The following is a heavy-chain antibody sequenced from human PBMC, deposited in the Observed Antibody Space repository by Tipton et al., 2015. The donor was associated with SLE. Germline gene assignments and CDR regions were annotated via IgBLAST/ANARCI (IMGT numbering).Heavy chain of an antibody. CDR3: ARDGLGRWGYYYYGMDV. CDR2: INHSGST. CDR1: GGSFSGYY. V-gene: IGHV4-34*01. J-gene: IGHJ6*02. D-gene: IGHD3-16*01. Sequence: TLSLTCAVYGGSFSGYYWSWIRQPPGKGLEWIGEINHSGSTNYNPSLKSRVTISVDTSKNEFSLKLSSVTAADTAVYYCARDGLGRWGYYYYGMDVWGQGTLVTVSS.